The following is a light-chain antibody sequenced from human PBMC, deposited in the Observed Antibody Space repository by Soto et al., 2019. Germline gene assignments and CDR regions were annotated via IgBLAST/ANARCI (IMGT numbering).Light chain of an antibody. CDR2: GAS. CDR3: QQNNKWPPVT. J-gene: IGKJ4*01. Sequence: EVVMTQSPATVSVSPGEGVTLSCRASQTISNDLAWYQQKPGQAPRRLIYGASTRATGVPARFSGGGCGTEFTLPISSLQSEDFAFYYCQQNNKWPPVTFGGGTKVEIK. CDR1: QTISND. V-gene: IGKV3-15*01.